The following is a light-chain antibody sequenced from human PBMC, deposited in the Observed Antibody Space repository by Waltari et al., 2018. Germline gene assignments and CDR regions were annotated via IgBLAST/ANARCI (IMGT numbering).Light chain of an antibody. Sequence: IVMPTSPATRSVSPGERATLSCRASQSITTNLAWFQEKPGQAPRLLIYGASTRATGVPARFSGSGSGTYFTLVISSLQSEDFAVYYCQQYDKWLRYSFGQGTKLEIK. J-gene: IGKJ2*01. CDR3: QQYDKWLRYS. CDR1: QSITTN. V-gene: IGKV3-15*01. CDR2: GAS.